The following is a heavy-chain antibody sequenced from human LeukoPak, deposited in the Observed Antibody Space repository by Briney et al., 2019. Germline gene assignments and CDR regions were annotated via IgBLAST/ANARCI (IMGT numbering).Heavy chain of an antibody. D-gene: IGHD3-16*02. CDR2: INTNTGNP. Sequence: ASLKGSCKASVYTFTSYALYWVRQTPGHRLEWIGWINTNTGNPPYAQSFTGRVVFSLDTSLSTQSLQISSLKAEDTAVYYSARAPARDDYVWGSYRLVDYYYYMDVWGKGTTVTVSS. CDR1: VYTFTSYA. CDR3: ARAPARDDYVWGSYRLVDYYYYMDV. J-gene: IGHJ6*03. V-gene: IGHV7-4-1*02.